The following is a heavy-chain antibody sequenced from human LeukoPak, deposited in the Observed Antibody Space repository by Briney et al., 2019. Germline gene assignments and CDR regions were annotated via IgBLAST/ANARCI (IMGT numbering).Heavy chain of an antibody. D-gene: IGHD3-3*01. J-gene: IGHJ4*02. CDR2: IRSKAYGGKT. Sequence: PGGSLRLSCTASGFTFGDYAMSWVRQAPGKGLEWVGFIRSKAYGGKTEYAASVKGRFTISRDDSKSIAYLQMNSLKTEDTAVYYCTRARITIFGVVDYWGQGTLVTVSS. V-gene: IGHV3-49*04. CDR1: GFTFGDYA. CDR3: TRARITIFGVVDY.